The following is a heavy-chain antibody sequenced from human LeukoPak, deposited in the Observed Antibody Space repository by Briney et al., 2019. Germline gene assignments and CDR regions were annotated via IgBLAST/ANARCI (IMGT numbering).Heavy chain of an antibody. CDR2: ISVYNGNT. CDR1: GYTFSTSA. Sequence: ASVKVCCKASGYTFSTSAISWVRQAPGQGLEWMGWISVYNGNTKCTQKFQGRVTMTTDTSTSTAYMELRNLRSDDTAVYYCARDYSSSWYYFNNWGQGTLVTVSS. D-gene: IGHD6-13*01. V-gene: IGHV1-18*01. J-gene: IGHJ4*02. CDR3: ARDYSSSWYYFNN.